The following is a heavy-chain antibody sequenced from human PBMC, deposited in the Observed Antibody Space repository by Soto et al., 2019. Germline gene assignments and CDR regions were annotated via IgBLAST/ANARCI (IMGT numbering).Heavy chain of an antibody. Sequence: SETLSLTCSVSLDSISNSYWTWIRQPAGKGLEWIGHIYSSGNANYNPSLKSRVTMSLDTSKNQFSLSLKSVTAADTAIYYCAKGRGFYSDNYFDPWGQGTQVTVSS. CDR1: LDSISNSY. CDR3: AKGRGFYSDNYFDP. J-gene: IGHJ5*02. V-gene: IGHV4-4*07. D-gene: IGHD3-22*01. CDR2: IYSSGNA.